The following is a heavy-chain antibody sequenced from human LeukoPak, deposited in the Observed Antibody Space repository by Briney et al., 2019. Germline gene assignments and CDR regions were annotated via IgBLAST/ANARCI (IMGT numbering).Heavy chain of an antibody. D-gene: IGHD3-10*01. Sequence: ASVKVSCKASGYTFTGYYMHWVRQAPGQGLEWMGWINPNSGGTNYAQKFQGRVTMTRDTSISTAYMELSRLRSDDTAVYYCARGVTLLWFGEPLRYWGQGTPVTVSS. CDR3: ARGVTLLWFGEPLRY. J-gene: IGHJ4*02. CDR1: GYTFTGYY. V-gene: IGHV1-2*02. CDR2: INPNSGGT.